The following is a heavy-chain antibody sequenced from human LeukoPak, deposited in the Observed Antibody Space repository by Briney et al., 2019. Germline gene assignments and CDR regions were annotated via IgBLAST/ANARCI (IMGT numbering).Heavy chain of an antibody. CDR1: GVTFSSYI. Sequence: GGSLSLSRAASGVTFSSYIMNSVPHAPGKRLGGLSSISSSSSYIYYADSEKGRVTISRDNAKNSLYLQMNSVRAEDTAVYYCARGPVGTTSIDYWGQGTLVTVSS. J-gene: IGHJ4*02. CDR3: ARGPVGTTSIDY. D-gene: IGHD1-26*01. CDR2: ISSSSSYI. V-gene: IGHV3-21*01.